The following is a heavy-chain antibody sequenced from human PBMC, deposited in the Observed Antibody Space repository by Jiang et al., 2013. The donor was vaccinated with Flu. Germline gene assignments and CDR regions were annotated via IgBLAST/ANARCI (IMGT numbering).Heavy chain of an antibody. CDR2: IYYSGAT. J-gene: IGHJ6*02. CDR1: GDSMNINTYY. V-gene: IGHV4-61*01. CDR3: ARDKQSQSWFYFGMDV. Sequence: GPGLVKSSETLSLTCTFSGDSMNINTYYWGWIRQPPGGGLEWIGNIYYSGATNYNPSLEGRATISLDTSKNQFSLKLRSVTAADAALYYCARDKQSQSWFYFGMDVWAKGPRSTFP. D-gene: IGHD6-19*01.